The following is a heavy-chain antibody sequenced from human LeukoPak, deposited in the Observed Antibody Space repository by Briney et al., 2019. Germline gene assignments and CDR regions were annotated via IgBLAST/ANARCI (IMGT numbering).Heavy chain of an antibody. Sequence: GGSLRLSCAASGFTFSSYAMSWVRQAPGKGLEWVSSISGSGGSTYYADSVKGRFTISRDNSKNTLYLQMNSLRAEDAAVYYCAKDLAGSGSYSFDYWGQGTLVTVSS. CDR1: GFTFSSYA. CDR3: AKDLAGSGSYSFDY. D-gene: IGHD1-26*01. V-gene: IGHV3-23*01. J-gene: IGHJ4*02. CDR2: ISGSGGST.